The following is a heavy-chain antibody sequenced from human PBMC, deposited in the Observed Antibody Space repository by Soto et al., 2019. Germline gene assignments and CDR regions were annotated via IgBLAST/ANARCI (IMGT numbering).Heavy chain of an antibody. J-gene: IGHJ5*01. Sequence: ASVKVSCKASGYTFTNYYMHWVRPAPGQGLEWMGIINPSGGSTIYAQKFQGRATMTRDTSASTVYMERSSLRSDDTAVYYCARDLDMQWSGGGWFDSWGQGALVTVSS. D-gene: IGHD2-2*03. V-gene: IGHV1-46*01. CDR3: ARDLDMQWSGGGWFDS. CDR1: GYTFTNYY. CDR2: INPSGGST.